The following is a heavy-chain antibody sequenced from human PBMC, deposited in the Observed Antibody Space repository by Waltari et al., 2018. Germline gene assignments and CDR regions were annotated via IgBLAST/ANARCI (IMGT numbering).Heavy chain of an antibody. Sequence: EVQLVESGGGLVKPGGSLRLSCVASGFTFSRHSMNWFRQAPGKGREWVSSISSDGSYVYYGDSAKGRFTISRDNAKNSLYLEVSSLRVDDTAVYSCARVSAEMAFDQWGQGTLVTVSS. CDR1: GFTFSRHS. V-gene: IGHV3-21*01. D-gene: IGHD5-12*01. CDR3: ARVSAEMAFDQ. CDR2: ISSDGSYV. J-gene: IGHJ4*02.